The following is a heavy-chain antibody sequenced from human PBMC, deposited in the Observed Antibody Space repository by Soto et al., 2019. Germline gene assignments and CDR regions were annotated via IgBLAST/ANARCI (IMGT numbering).Heavy chain of an antibody. D-gene: IGHD3-10*01. Sequence: QVQLVQSGAEVKKPGSSVKVSCKASGGTFSSYTISWVRQAPGQGLEWMGRIIPILGIANYAQKFQGRVTFTADNSRSTAFMELSSLRSEDTAVYYCVRELLYYGCGIPGSLYYYMDVWGKGTTVTVSS. CDR1: GGTFSSYT. CDR2: IIPILGIA. CDR3: VRELLYYGCGIPGSLYYYMDV. J-gene: IGHJ6*03. V-gene: IGHV1-69*08.